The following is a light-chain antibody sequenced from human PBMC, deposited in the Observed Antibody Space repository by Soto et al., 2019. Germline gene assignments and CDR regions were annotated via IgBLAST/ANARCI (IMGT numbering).Light chain of an antibody. J-gene: IGKJ1*01. Sequence: EIVLTQSPGTLSLSPGERATLSCRARQSVSSSYLAWYQQKPGQAPRLLIYGASSRATGIPDRFSGSGSGAYFHPTPTRSEAEAVARYYCKQYCWTTRTLGQGTKVDIK. V-gene: IGKV3-20*01. CDR2: GAS. CDR3: KQYCWTTRT. CDR1: QSVSSSY.